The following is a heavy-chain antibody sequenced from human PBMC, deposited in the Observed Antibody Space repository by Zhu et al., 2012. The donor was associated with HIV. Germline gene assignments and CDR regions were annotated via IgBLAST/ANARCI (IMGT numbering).Heavy chain of an antibody. CDR3: ARARDSGSYGLDWFDP. Sequence: QVQLQQWGAGLLKPSETLSLTCAVYGGSFSNYYWSWIRQPPGKGLEWIGEINHSGSTNYNPSLKSRITISVDTSKNQLLPEPEFRDRRGHGCDYCARARDSGSYGLDWFDPVGPGNPGHRLL. CDR2: INHSGST. D-gene: IGHD1-26*01. V-gene: IGHV4-34*01. CDR1: GGSFSNYY. J-gene: IGHJ5*02.